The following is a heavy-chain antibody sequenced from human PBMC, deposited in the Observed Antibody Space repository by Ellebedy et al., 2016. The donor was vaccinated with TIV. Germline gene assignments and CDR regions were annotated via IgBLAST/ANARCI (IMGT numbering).Heavy chain of an antibody. CDR1: GASINSGGYY. J-gene: IGHJ4*02. CDR2: ISHSGNA. Sequence: SETLSLTXSVSGASINSGGYYWTWIRQYPGRGLEWIGYISHSGNAYYESSLGSRVTISIDTSKNQFSLKLTSVTAADTAVYYCARHEGDSSSGWYFDFWGQGALVTASS. D-gene: IGHD6-19*01. CDR3: ARHEGDSSSGWYFDF. V-gene: IGHV4-31*02.